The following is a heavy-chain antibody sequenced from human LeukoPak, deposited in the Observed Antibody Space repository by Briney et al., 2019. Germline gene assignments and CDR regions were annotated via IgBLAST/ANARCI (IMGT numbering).Heavy chain of an antibody. Sequence: GGSLRLSCAASGFTFSDYYMSWIRQAPGKGLEWVSFISSTSSYIYYADSVKGRFTISRDNAKNSLFLQMNSLRAEDTAVYFCARDERGTWYEDSWGQGTLVTVSS. J-gene: IGHJ4*02. D-gene: IGHD6-13*01. CDR3: ARDERGTWYEDS. CDR1: GFTFSDYY. CDR2: ISSTSSYI. V-gene: IGHV3-11*06.